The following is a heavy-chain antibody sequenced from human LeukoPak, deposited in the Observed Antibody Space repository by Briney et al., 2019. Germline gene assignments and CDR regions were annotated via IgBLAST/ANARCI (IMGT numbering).Heavy chain of an antibody. J-gene: IGHJ4*02. Sequence: SETLSLTCTVSGGSISSSSYYWGWIRQPPGKGLEWIGSIYYSGSTYYNPSLKSRVTISVDTSKNQFSLKLSSVTAADTAVYYCARIATTGYYFDYWGQGTLVTVSS. CDR1: GGSISSSSYY. V-gene: IGHV4-39*07. CDR3: ARIATTGYYFDY. CDR2: IYYSGST. D-gene: IGHD1-26*01.